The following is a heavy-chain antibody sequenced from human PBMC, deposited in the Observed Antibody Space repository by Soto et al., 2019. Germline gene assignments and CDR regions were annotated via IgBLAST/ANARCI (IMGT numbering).Heavy chain of an antibody. J-gene: IGHJ4*02. CDR1: GYTFTMYG. CDR3: ARSDFTARSSSSY. Sequence: QVHLVQSVTEVKQPDASVKVSCKASGYTFTMYGITWVRQAPGERLEWLGWIYPYNGNTDYAPHLQGRLTLTTDTRASTFYRELRSLRSDDTALYFCARSDFTARSSSSYWGKGSQVTVSA. CDR2: IYPYNGNT. V-gene: IGHV1-18*01. D-gene: IGHD2-2*01.